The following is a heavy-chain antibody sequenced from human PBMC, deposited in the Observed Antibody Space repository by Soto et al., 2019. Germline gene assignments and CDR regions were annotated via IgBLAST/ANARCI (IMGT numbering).Heavy chain of an antibody. CDR1: GGTFSSYT. D-gene: IGHD2-15*01. CDR2: IIPILGIA. Sequence: SVKVSCKASGGTFSSYTISWVRQAPGQGLEWMGRIIPILGIANYAQKFQGRVTITADKSTSTAYMELSSLRSEDTAVYYCAKSLGYCSGGSCYGYYYMDVWGKGTTVTVSS. J-gene: IGHJ6*03. V-gene: IGHV1-69*02. CDR3: AKSLGYCSGGSCYGYYYMDV.